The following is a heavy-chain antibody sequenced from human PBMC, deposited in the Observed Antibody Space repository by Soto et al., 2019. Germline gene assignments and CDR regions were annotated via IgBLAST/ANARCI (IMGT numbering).Heavy chain of an antibody. J-gene: IGHJ5*02. CDR1: GYTFTGYY. D-gene: IGHD3-9*01. CDR2: IKSFNGDT. V-gene: IGHV1-2*02. Sequence: QVQLVQSGAEVKEPGASVKVSCKASGYTFTGYYMHWARQAPGQGLEWMGGIKSFNGDTNYAQKFQGRVTLTRDTSISTAYMELSRLNSDDTAVYYCARVVSPYYDVLTGNWFDPWGQGTLVTVSS. CDR3: ARVVSPYYDVLTGNWFDP.